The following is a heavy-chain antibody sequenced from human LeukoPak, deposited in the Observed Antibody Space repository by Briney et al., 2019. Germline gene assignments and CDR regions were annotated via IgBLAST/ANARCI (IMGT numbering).Heavy chain of an antibody. CDR2: VHLDGRT. J-gene: IGHJ4*02. Sequence: SETLSLTCGVSGGSVSSTNWWTWIRQPPGKGLEWIGEVHLDGRTNFNPSLKSRLTMSVDLSENHVSLKLTSVTAADTAVYYCARGSRTSVDYWGQGTLVTVSS. CDR3: ARGSRTSVDY. V-gene: IGHV4-4*02. D-gene: IGHD2-2*01. CDR1: GGSVSSTNW.